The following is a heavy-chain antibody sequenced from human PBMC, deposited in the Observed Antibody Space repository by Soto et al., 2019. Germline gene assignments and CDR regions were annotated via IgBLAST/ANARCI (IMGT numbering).Heavy chain of an antibody. CDR3: ARGGGNDFNYYYYGMDV. D-gene: IGHD1-1*01. J-gene: IGHJ6*02. V-gene: IGHV3-23*01. Sequence: EVPLLESGGGLVQPGGSLRLSCAASGFTFSSYAMSWVRQAPGKGLEWVSAISGSGGSTYYADSVKGRFTISRDNSKNTLYLKMNSLRAEDTAVYYCARGGGNDFNYYYYGMDVWGQGTTVTVSS. CDR2: ISGSGGST. CDR1: GFTFSSYA.